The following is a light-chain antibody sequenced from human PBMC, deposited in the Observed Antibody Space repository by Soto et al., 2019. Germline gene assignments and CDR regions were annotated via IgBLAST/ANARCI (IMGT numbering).Light chain of an antibody. V-gene: IGKV1-39*01. Sequence: IQMTQSPSSLSASVGDKVPITCRASHSSSSYLNWYQQVPGKPPKLLIYTASTSHTGVPSRFSGSGSGTEFTLTISSLQPEDLATYYCQQSDSLPLTFGGGTKVDIK. J-gene: IGKJ4*01. CDR2: TAS. CDR1: HSSSSY. CDR3: QQSDSLPLT.